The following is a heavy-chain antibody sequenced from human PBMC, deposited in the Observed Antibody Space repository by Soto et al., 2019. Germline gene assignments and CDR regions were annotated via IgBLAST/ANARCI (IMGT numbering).Heavy chain of an antibody. CDR1: GGTFSSYT. CDR3: AREEYYYGSGAFFDY. CDR2: IIPILGIA. V-gene: IGHV1-69*08. D-gene: IGHD3-10*01. Sequence: QVQLVQSGAEVKKPGSSVKVSCKASGGTFSSYTISWVRQAPGHGLEWMGRIIPILGIANYAQKFQGRVTITADKYTCTAYMELSSLRSEDTAVYYCAREEYYYGSGAFFDYWGQGTLVTVSS. J-gene: IGHJ4*02.